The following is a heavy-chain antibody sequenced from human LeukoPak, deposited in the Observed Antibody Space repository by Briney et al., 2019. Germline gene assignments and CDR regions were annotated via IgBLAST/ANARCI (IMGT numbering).Heavy chain of an antibody. D-gene: IGHD3-3*01. V-gene: IGHV1-2*02. CDR1: GYTFTGYY. CDR2: INPNSGGT. Sequence: GAAVKVSCKASGYTFTGYYMHGVRQAPGQGREWMGWINPNSGGTNYAQKFQGRVTMTRDTSISTDYMELSRLRSDDTAVYYCARDFWSGSAHFDYWGQGTLVTVSS. CDR3: ARDFWSGSAHFDY. J-gene: IGHJ4*02.